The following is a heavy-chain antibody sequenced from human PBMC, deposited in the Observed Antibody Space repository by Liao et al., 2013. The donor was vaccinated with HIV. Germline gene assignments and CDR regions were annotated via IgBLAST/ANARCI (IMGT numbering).Heavy chain of an antibody. CDR2: IFDNENT. CDR3: ARDDFWSGRYFGF. CDR1: GGSISPYC. D-gene: IGHD3-3*01. J-gene: IGHJ4*02. Sequence: QVQLQESGPGLVKPSETLSLTCTVSGGSISPYCWSWIRQPAGKGLEWIGRIFDNENTHYNPSLKGRVTFSVDTTKNQFSLKLTYVTAADTAVYYCARDDFWSGRYFGFWGQGIPVTVSS. V-gene: IGHV4-4*07.